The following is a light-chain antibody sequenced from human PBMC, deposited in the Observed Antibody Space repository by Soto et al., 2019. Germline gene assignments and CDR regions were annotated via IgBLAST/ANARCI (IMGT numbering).Light chain of an antibody. Sequence: EVVLTQSPDTLSLSPGERATLSCRASQSVNSTFLAWYQQRPGQAPRLLIYGASSRATGIPDRFSGSGSGTDFTLTITRLEPEDFALYYCQQFGTSATFGQGTKVEIK. CDR3: QQFGTSAT. CDR2: GAS. J-gene: IGKJ1*01. V-gene: IGKV3-20*01. CDR1: QSVNSTF.